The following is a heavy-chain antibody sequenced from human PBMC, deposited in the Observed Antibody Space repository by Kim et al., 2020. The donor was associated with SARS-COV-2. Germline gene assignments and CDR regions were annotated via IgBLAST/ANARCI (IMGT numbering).Heavy chain of an antibody. Sequence: LKSRVTMSVDTSKNQFSLKLSSVTAADTAVYYCARVHYDSSGYYSVGFDYWGQGTLVTVSS. J-gene: IGHJ4*02. D-gene: IGHD3-22*01. V-gene: IGHV4-4*06. CDR3: ARVHYDSSGYYSVGFDY.